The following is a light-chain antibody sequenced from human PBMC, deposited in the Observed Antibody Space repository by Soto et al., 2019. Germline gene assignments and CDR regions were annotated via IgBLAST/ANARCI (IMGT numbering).Light chain of an antibody. J-gene: IGLJ1*01. CDR1: SSDVGAYNF. Sequence: QSALPQPASVSGSPGQSIPISCTGTSSDVGAYNFVSWHHPHPGKAPKLLIYNVYDRPSGISYRFSGSKSGNTASLTISGLQGEDEADYYCSSYTISRTDVFGTGTKVTVL. CDR2: NVY. CDR3: SSYTISRTDV. V-gene: IGLV2-14*03.